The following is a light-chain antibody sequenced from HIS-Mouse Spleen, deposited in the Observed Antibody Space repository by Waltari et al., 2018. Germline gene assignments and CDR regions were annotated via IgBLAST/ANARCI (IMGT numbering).Light chain of an antibody. J-gene: IGLJ2*01. Sequence: QSALTQPPSASGSPGQSVTISCTGTSSDVGGYNYVSWYQQHPGKAPKLLVYEVSKRPSGLPARFSGSKSGHTASLTVSGLQAEDEADYYCSSYAGSNNVVFGGGTKLTVL. CDR2: EVS. CDR3: SSYAGSNNVV. CDR1: SSDVGGYNY. V-gene: IGLV2-8*01.